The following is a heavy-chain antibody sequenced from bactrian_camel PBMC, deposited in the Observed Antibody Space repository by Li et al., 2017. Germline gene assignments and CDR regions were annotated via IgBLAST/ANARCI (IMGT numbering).Heavy chain of an antibody. CDR2: VSPDGATT. J-gene: IGHJ4*01. CDR1: GFTFSGYW. D-gene: IGHD3*01. Sequence: QVQLVESGGGSVQAGGSLTLSCAASGFTFSGYWMYWVRQPPGKGLEWVASVSPDGATTDYVDSVKGRFTISRDNIKNTVYLQVNSLKPEDTAIYYCLEDSGYGGWPTRQTPPRSGCQPGDPGHRL. V-gene: IGHV3S1*01.